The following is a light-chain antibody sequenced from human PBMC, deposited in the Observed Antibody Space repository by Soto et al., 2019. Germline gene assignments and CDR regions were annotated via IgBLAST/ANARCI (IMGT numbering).Light chain of an antibody. V-gene: IGKV1-5*03. CDR3: QHYNSYSRT. CDR1: DIINTW. Sequence: DIPLAHSPSTLSASVLERRPIXSQASDIINTWVAWYQQKPGKAPNLLIYKASTLETGVPSRFTGSGSGTEFTLTISSLEPEDFATYYCQHYNSYSRTFGQGTKVDI. J-gene: IGKJ1*01. CDR2: KAS.